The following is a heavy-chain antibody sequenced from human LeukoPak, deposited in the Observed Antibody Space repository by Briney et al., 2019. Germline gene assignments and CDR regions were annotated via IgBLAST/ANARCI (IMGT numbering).Heavy chain of an antibody. D-gene: IGHD3-10*01. CDR2: INHSGST. CDR3: ARGGRGHTPGDY. J-gene: IGHJ4*02. Sequence: SETLSLTCAVYGGSFSGYYWSWMRQPTGKGREWIGEINHSGSTIYNPSLKSRVTISVDTSKNQFSLKLSSVTAADTAVYYCARGGRGHTPGDYWGQGTLVTVSS. V-gene: IGHV4-34*01. CDR1: GGSFSGYY.